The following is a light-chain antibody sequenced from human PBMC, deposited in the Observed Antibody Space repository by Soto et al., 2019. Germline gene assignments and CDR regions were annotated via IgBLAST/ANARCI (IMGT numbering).Light chain of an antibody. J-gene: IGKJ1*01. CDR1: LTMNNN. CDR2: GAS. V-gene: IGKV3-15*01. Sequence: EIVMTQSPATLSVSPGESVTLSCRASLTMNNNIAWYQHKPGQAPRLLIFGASSRATCVPGRFSGSGFGTEFPLSISSLQSEDFAVYYCQQYNERPPWTFGQGTTVEMK. CDR3: QQYNERPPWT.